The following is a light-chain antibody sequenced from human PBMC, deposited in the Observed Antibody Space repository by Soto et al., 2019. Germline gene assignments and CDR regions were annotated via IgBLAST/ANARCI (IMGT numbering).Light chain of an antibody. CDR2: EDN. Sequence: NFMLTQPHSVSESPGKTVTISCTGSGGSIATNFVQWYLQRPGSAPTTVIFEDNRRPSGVPDRFSGSKSGNTASLTVSGLQAEDEADYYCSSYAGSSNVFGTGTKLTVL. V-gene: IGLV6-57*02. CDR1: GGSIATNF. CDR3: SSYAGSSNV. J-gene: IGLJ1*01.